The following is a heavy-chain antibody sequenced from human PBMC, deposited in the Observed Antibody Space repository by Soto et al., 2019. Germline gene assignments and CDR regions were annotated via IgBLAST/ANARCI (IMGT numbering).Heavy chain of an antibody. V-gene: IGHV2-5*02. D-gene: IGHD3-22*01. CDR3: AHRHSSGYYYELHP. J-gene: IGHJ5*02. CDR1: GFSLSTSGVG. CDR2: IYWDDDK. Sequence: QITLKESGPTLVKPTQTLTLTCTFSGFSLSTSGVGVGWIRQPPGKALEWLALIYWDDDKRYSPSLKSRLTTXKXTXXNHVVLTMTNMDPVDTATYYCAHRHSSGYYYELHPWGQGTLVTVSS.